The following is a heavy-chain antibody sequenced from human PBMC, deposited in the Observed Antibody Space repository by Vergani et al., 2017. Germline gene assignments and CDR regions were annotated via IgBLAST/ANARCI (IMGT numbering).Heavy chain of an antibody. CDR3: AADKVGATTSSSDAFDI. J-gene: IGHJ3*02. V-gene: IGHV1-69*01. CDR1: GGTFSSYA. Sequence: QVQLVQSGAEVKKLGSSVKVSCKASGGTFSSYAISWVRQAPGQGLEWMGGIIPIFGTANYAQKFQGRVTITADESTSTAYMELSSLRSEDTAVYYCAADKVGATTSSSDAFDIWGQGTMVTVSS. CDR2: IIPIFGTA. D-gene: IGHD1-26*01.